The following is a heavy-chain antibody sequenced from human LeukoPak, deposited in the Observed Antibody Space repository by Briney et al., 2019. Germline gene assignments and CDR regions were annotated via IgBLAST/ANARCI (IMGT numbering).Heavy chain of an antibody. CDR1: GFTFSSYW. V-gene: IGHV3-7*01. CDR2: IKQDGSEK. CDR3: ARAMVRGVIVYYYYYMDV. J-gene: IGHJ6*03. Sequence: PGGSLRLSCAASGFTFSSYWMSWVRQAPGKGLEWVANIKQDGSEKYYVDSVKGRFTISRDNAKNSLYLQMNSLRAEDTAVYYCARAMVRGVIVYYYYYMDVWGKGTTVTVSS. D-gene: IGHD3-10*01.